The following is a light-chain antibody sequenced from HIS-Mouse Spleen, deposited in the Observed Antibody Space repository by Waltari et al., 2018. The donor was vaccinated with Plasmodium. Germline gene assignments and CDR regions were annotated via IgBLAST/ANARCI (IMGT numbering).Light chain of an antibody. V-gene: IGKV1-8*01. J-gene: IGKJ4*01. CDR1: QGISSY. CDR3: QQYYSYPLT. Sequence: AIRMTQSPSSLPASTGDRVTLTCRASQGISSYLAWYQQKPGKAPKLLIYAASTLQSGVPSRFSGSGSGTDFTLTISCLQSEDFATYYCQQYYSYPLTFGGGTKVEIK. CDR2: AAS.